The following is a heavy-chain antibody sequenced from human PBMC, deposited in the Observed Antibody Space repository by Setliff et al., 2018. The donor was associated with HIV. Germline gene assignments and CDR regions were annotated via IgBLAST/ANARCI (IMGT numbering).Heavy chain of an antibody. CDR3: ARDRPGDGGNYQIDY. J-gene: IGHJ4*02. D-gene: IGHD4-4*01. CDR1: GYTFTGNY. CDR2: INPNSGGT. Sequence: ASVKVSCKASGYTFTGNYIHWVRQAPGQGLEWMGWINPNSGGTNYEQKFQGRVTMTRDTSISTAYMELSRLRSDDTALYYCARDRPGDGGNYQIDYWGLGTLVTV. V-gene: IGHV1-2*02.